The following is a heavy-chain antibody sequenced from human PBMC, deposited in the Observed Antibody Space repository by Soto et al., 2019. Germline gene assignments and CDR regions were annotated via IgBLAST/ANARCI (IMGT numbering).Heavy chain of an antibody. CDR3: ARAYYSRSGSYYIPTTYYYYYGMDV. V-gene: IGHV4-59*01. CDR2: IYYSGST. CDR1: GGSISSYY. Sequence: SETLSLTCTVSGGSISSYYWSWIRQPPGKGLEWIGYIYYSGSTNYNPSLKSRVTISVDTSKNQFSLKLSSVTAADTAVYYCARAYYSRSGSYYIPTTYYYYYGMDVWGQGTTVTVSS. J-gene: IGHJ6*02. D-gene: IGHD3-10*01.